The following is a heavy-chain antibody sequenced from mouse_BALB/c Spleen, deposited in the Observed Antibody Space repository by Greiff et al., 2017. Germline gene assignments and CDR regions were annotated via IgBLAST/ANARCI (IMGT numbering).Heavy chain of an antibody. J-gene: IGHJ4*01. V-gene: IGHV14-3*02. CDR1: GFNFKDTY. CDR2: IDPANGNT. D-gene: IGHD1-1*01. CDR3: ARSAVVAPYAMDY. Sequence: VQLQQSGAELVKPGASVKLSCTASGFNFKDTYMHWVKQRPEQGLEWIGRIDPANGNTKYDPKFQGKATITADTSSNTAYLQLSSLTSEDTAVYYCARSAVVAPYAMDYWGQGTSVTVSS.